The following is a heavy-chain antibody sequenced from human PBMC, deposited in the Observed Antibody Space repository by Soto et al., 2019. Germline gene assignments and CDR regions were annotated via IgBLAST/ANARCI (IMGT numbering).Heavy chain of an antibody. Sequence: QVQLVQSGAEVKKPGSSVKVSCKASGGTFSSYAISWVRQAPGQGLEWMGGIIPIFGTATYAQKFQGRVTITADESTSTAYMELSSLRSEDTAVYYCAISPQYCSGGSCYFNYWGQGTLVTVSS. J-gene: IGHJ4*02. CDR1: GGTFSSYA. CDR3: AISPQYCSGGSCYFNY. V-gene: IGHV1-69*01. CDR2: IIPIFGTA. D-gene: IGHD2-15*01.